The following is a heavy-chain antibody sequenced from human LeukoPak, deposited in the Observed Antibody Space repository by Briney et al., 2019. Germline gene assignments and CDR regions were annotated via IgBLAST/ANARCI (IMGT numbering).Heavy chain of an antibody. CDR2: IWYDGSNK. D-gene: IGHD3-16*02. CDR1: GFTFSSYG. J-gene: IGHJ3*02. V-gene: IGHV3-33*06. Sequence: ESGGGVVQPGRSLRLSCAASGFTFSSYGMHWVRQAPGKGLEWVAVIWYDGSNKYYADSVKGRFTISRDNSKNTLYLQMNSLRAEDTAVYYCAKDIMITFGGVIVPPGIWGQGTMVTVSS. CDR3: AKDIMITFGGVIVPPGI.